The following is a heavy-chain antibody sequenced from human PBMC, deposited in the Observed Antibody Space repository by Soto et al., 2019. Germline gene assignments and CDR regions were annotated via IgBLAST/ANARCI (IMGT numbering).Heavy chain of an antibody. Sequence: PSETLSLTCTVSGGSISSYYWSWIRQPPGKGLEWIGYIYYSGSTNYNPSLKSRVTISVDTSKNQFSLKLSSVTAADTAVYYCARDRRYCSGGSCYRSWFDPWGQGTLVTVSS. J-gene: IGHJ5*02. CDR1: GGSISSYY. D-gene: IGHD2-15*01. CDR3: ARDRRYCSGGSCYRSWFDP. V-gene: IGHV4-59*01. CDR2: IYYSGST.